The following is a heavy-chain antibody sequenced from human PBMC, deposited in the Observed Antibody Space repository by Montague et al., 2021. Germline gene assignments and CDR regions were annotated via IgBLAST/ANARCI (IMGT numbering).Heavy chain of an antibody. CDR2: IYSSGST. V-gene: IGHV4-39*01. CDR3: TRPGGYCTNDTCYFWFAP. J-gene: IGHJ5*02. D-gene: IGHD2-8*01. CDR1: GGSISEFY. Sequence: SETLSLTCTVTGGSISEFYWGWIRQPPGKGLEWIGSIYSSGSTYYNPSLKSRVTISADTSKNQFSLKLSSVTAADTAVYYCTRPGGYCTNDTCYFWFAPWGQGILVTVSS.